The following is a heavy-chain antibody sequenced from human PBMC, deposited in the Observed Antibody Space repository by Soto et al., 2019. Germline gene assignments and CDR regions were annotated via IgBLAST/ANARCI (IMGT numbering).Heavy chain of an antibody. CDR2: IIPIFGTV. V-gene: IGHV1-69*14. J-gene: IGHJ6*02. CDR3: ARAVCTTGVCYYYCYGMDV. Sequence: QVQLVQSGTEVKRPGSSVKVSCKASGDSFSTYAISWVRQAPGQGLEWMGGIIPIFGTVNYAEKFQGRVTSTADKSTSTADRELSSLRAEDTAVYYCARAVCTTGVCYYYCYGMDVWGQGTTVTVSS. CDR1: GDSFSTYA. D-gene: IGHD2-8*01.